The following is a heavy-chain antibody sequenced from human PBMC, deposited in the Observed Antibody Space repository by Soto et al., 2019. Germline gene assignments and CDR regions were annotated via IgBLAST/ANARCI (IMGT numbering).Heavy chain of an antibody. CDR3: ARGRGGWCINRLLSAFDM. CDR1: GGSIISYY. D-gene: IGHD2-8*01. Sequence: SETLSLTCTVSGGSIISYYWSWILQPPWKGLEWIGYIYYSGSTNYNPSLKSRVTISVDTSKNQFSLKLSSVTAADTAVYYCARGRGGWCINRLLSAFDMGGQGKMATLS. J-gene: IGHJ3*02. CDR2: IYYSGST. V-gene: IGHV4-59*01.